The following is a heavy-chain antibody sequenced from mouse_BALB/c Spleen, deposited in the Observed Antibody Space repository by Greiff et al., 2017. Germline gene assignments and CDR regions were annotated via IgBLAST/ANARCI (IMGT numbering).Heavy chain of an antibody. Sequence: LKQPGSELVRPGASVKLSCKASGYTFTSYWMHWVKQRPGQGLEWIGNIYPGSGSTNYDEKFKSKATLTVDTSSSTAYMQLSSLTSEDSAVYYCTREGTSFDYWGQGTTLTVSS. CDR3: TREGTSFDY. CDR1: GYTFTSYW. V-gene: IGHV1S22*01. D-gene: IGHD3-3*01. J-gene: IGHJ2*01. CDR2: IYPGSGST.